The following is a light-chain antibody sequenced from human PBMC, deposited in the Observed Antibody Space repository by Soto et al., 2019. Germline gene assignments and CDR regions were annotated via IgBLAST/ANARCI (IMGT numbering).Light chain of an antibody. V-gene: IGKV3-20*01. Sequence: EIVLTQSPATLSLSPGESATLSCRASRSVSNYLAWYQQKPGQAPRLLIYDASSRPTDIPARFSGSGSGTDFTLTISRLEPEDFAVYYCQQYGSSPVTFGQGTKVEIK. CDR3: QQYGSSPVT. CDR2: DAS. J-gene: IGKJ1*01. CDR1: RSVSNY.